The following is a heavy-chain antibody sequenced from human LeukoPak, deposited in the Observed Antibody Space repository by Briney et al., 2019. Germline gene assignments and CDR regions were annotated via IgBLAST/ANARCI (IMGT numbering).Heavy chain of an antibody. CDR1: GFTFSSYA. J-gene: IGHJ4*02. CDR2: ISCDGSNK. V-gene: IGHV3-30-3*01. D-gene: IGHD1-26*01. Sequence: GRSLRLSCAASGFTFSSYAMHWVRQAPGKGLEWVAVISCDGSNKYYADSVKGRFTISRDNSKNTLYLQMNSLRAEDTAVYYCARSLGALDYWGQGTLVTVSS. CDR3: ARSLGALDY.